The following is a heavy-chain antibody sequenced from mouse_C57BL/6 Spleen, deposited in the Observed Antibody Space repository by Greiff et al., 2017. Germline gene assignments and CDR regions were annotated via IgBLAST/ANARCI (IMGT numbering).Heavy chain of an antibody. CDR1: DKNITNNK. CDR2: IHPNSGST. CDR3: ARPCDCCGSDRYFGG. Sequence: VQLQQPGAELVKPGASVKLSYKAKDKNITNNKLKSVEHRPRPGLAWIGMIHPNSGSTNYNEKFKSKAALTVDKSSSTAYMQLSSLTSEDSAVYYCARPCDCCGSDRYFGGRGTGTTVTVAT. D-gene: IGHD1-1*02. V-gene: IGHV1-64*01. J-gene: IGHJ1*03.